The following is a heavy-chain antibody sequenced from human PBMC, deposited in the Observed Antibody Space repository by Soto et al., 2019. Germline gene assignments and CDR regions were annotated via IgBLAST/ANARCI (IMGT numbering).Heavy chain of an antibody. CDR2: ISGSAATT. D-gene: IGHD3-22*01. CDR3: ARDRSYYDSSGSYSPPY. J-gene: IGHJ4*02. CDR1: GFTFSSYA. Sequence: EVQLLESGGGLVQPGGSLRLSCAASGFTFSSYAMNWVRQAPGKGLEWASAISGSAATTHFADSVKGRFTISRDNSKNTLYLQMNSLRAEDTAVYYCARDRSYYDSSGSYSPPYWGQGTLVTVSS. V-gene: IGHV3-23*01.